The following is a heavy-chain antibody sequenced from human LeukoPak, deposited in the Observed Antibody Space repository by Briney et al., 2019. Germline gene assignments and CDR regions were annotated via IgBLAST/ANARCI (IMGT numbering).Heavy chain of an antibody. J-gene: IGHJ4*02. CDR2: INPSGGST. CDR1: GYTFTIYY. Sequence: ASVKVSCTASGYTFTIYYMHWVRQAPGQGLEWMGIINPSGGSTSYAQKFQGRVTMTRDTSTSTVYMELSSLSSEDTAVYYCAGESIVGATGNFDYWGQGTLVTVSS. V-gene: IGHV1-46*01. CDR3: AGESIVGATGNFDY. D-gene: IGHD1-26*01.